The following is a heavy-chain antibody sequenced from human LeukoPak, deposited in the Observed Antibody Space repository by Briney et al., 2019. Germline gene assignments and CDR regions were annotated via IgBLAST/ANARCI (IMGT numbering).Heavy chain of an antibody. D-gene: IGHD2-2*01. CDR2: IYYSGST. CDR1: GGSISSGGYY. CDR3: ARERRGYCSSTSCSHNWFDP. J-gene: IGHJ5*02. V-gene: IGHV4-31*03. Sequence: SQTLSLTCTVSGGSISSGGYYWSWIRQHPRKGLEWIGYIYYSGSTYYNPSLKSRVTISVDTSKTKFYLKLSSVPAADTAVYYCARERRGYCSSTSCSHNWFDPWGQGTLVTVSS.